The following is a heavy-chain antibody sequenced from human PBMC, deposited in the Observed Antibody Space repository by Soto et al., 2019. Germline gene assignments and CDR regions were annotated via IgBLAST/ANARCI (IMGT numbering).Heavy chain of an antibody. Sequence: SETLSLTCTVSGGSISSGDYYWSWIRQPPGKGLEWIGYIYYSGSTYYNPSLKSRVTISVDTSKNQFSLKLSSVTAADTAVYYCARDLDDYGDYGEFDYWGQGPLVTVS. CDR1: GGSISSGDYY. D-gene: IGHD4-17*01. V-gene: IGHV4-30-4*01. J-gene: IGHJ4*02. CDR2: IYYSGST. CDR3: ARDLDDYGDYGEFDY.